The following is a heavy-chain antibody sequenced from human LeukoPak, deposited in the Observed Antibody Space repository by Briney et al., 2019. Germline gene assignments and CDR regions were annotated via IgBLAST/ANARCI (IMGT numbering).Heavy chain of an antibody. CDR3: ARDVAGVVVVPAAIPFDY. V-gene: IGHV3-7*03. D-gene: IGHD2-2*01. J-gene: IGHJ4*02. Sequence: GGSLRLSCAASGFTFSSYWMSWVRQAPGKGLEWVANIKQDGSEKYYVDSVKGRFTISRDNAKNSLYLQMNSLRAEDTAVYYCARDVAGVVVVPAAIPFDYWGQGTLVTVSS. CDR2: IKQDGSEK. CDR1: GFTFSSYW.